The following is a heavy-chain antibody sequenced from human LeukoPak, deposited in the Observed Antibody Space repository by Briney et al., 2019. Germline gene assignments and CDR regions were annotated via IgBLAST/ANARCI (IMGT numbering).Heavy chain of an antibody. V-gene: IGHV3-43*01. Sequence: GGSLRLSCAASGLIFADYTMHWVRQVPGKGLEWVSLITWDGGTTYYADSVKGRFTISRDNNKNSLSLQMNSLRTEDTALYYCAKSLAAYSFDYWGQGTLVTVSS. CDR2: ITWDGGTT. J-gene: IGHJ4*02. D-gene: IGHD5-18*01. CDR3: AKSLAAYSFDY. CDR1: GLIFADYT.